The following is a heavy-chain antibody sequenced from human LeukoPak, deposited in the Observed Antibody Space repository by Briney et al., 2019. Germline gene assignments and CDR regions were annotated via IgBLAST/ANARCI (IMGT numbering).Heavy chain of an antibody. V-gene: IGHV3-7*01. Sequence: PGGSLRLSCAASGFTFSGYWMTWVRQAPGKGLEWVANVNQDGNNKNYVESVKGRFTISRDNAKNSLYLQMNSLRAEDTAVYYCAVVVRAAFDYWGQGTLVTVSS. CDR1: GFTFSGYW. CDR2: VNQDGNNK. CDR3: AVVVRAAFDY. J-gene: IGHJ4*02. D-gene: IGHD2-2*01.